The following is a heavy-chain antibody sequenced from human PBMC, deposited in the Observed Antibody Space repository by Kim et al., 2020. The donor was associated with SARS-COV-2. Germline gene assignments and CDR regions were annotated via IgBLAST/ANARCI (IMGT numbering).Heavy chain of an antibody. D-gene: IGHD3-3*01. Sequence: SETLSLTCTVSGGSISSSSYYWGWIRQPPGKGLEWIGSIYYSGSTYYNPSLKSRVTISVDTSKNQFSLKLSSVTAADTAVYYCARHFQGGFLEWLLYRNWFDPWGQGTLVTVSS. V-gene: IGHV4-39*01. J-gene: IGHJ5*02. CDR1: GGSISSSSYY. CDR3: ARHFQGGFLEWLLYRNWFDP. CDR2: IYYSGST.